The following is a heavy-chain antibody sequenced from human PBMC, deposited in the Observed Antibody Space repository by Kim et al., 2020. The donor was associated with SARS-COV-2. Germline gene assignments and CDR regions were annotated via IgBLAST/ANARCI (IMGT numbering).Heavy chain of an antibody. V-gene: IGHV4-59*01. CDR2: IYYSGST. CDR3: ARGRPDVDS. J-gene: IGHJ4*02. CDR1: GGFISTYY. Sequence: SETLSLTCTFSGGFISTYYWSWIRQPPGKGLEWIGYIYYSGSTDYNPSLKSRVTISVDTSNNQFSLKLSSVTAADTAMYYCARGRPDVDSWGQGTLVTVS.